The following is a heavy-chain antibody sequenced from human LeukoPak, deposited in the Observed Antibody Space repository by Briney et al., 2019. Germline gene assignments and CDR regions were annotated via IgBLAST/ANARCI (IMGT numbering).Heavy chain of an antibody. CDR1: GFTFDDYA. CDR2: ISRNSAVT. V-gene: IGHV3-9*01. CDR3: AEGGYQVYNWFDP. Sequence: GRSLRLSCAASGFTFDDYAMHWVRQAPGKGLEWVSHISRNSAVTGYAESVKGRFTISRDNAKNSLYLEMDRLRPDDTAFYYCAEGGYQVYNWFDPRGQGTLVTVSS. D-gene: IGHD2-2*01. J-gene: IGHJ5*02.